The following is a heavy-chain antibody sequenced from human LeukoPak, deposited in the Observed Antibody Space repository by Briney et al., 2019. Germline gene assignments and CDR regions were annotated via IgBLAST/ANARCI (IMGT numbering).Heavy chain of an antibody. Sequence: GGPLRLSCAASGFTFSSYWMHWVRQAPGKGLVWVSRIKTDGSSTNYADSVKGRFTISRDNAKNTLYLQMNSLSAEDTAVYYCARVNGAYYSPEVFDSWGQGTLVTVSS. J-gene: IGHJ4*02. CDR1: GFTFSSYW. CDR3: ARVNGAYYSPEVFDS. CDR2: IKTDGSST. V-gene: IGHV3-74*01. D-gene: IGHD2-8*01.